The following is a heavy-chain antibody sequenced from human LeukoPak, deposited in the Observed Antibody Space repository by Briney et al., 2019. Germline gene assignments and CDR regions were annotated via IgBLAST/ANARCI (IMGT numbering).Heavy chain of an antibody. CDR2: IYYSGST. Sequence: SETLSLTCTVSGGSISSGDYYWSWIRQPPGKGLEWIGYIYYSGSTYYNPSLKSRVTISVDTSKNQFSLKLSSVTAADTAVYYCARASVFGVVTPFDYWGQGTLVTVSS. CDR3: ARASVFGVVTPFDY. CDR1: GGSISSGDYY. J-gene: IGHJ4*02. V-gene: IGHV4-30-4*02. D-gene: IGHD3-3*01.